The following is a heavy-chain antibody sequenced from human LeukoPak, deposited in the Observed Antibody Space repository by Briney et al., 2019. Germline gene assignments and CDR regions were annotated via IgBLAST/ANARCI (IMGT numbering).Heavy chain of an antibody. Sequence: ASVKVSCKASGGTFSSYAISWVRQAPGQGLEWMGGIIPIFGTANYAQKFQGRVTITTDESTSTAYMELSSLRSEDTAVYYCARRVYSSSSLSNWFDPWGQGTLVTVSS. V-gene: IGHV1-69*05. D-gene: IGHD6-6*01. J-gene: IGHJ5*02. CDR1: GGTFSSYA. CDR3: ARRVYSSSSLSNWFDP. CDR2: IIPIFGTA.